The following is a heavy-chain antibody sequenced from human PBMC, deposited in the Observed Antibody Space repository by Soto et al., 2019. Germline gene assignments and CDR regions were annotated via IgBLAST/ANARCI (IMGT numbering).Heavy chain of an antibody. CDR3: TRSYDSSGYYRGAFDY. D-gene: IGHD3-22*01. CDR2: IYTSGST. J-gene: IGHJ4*02. Sequence: PSETLSLTCTVSGGSISSYYWSWIRQPAGKGLEWIGRIYTSGSTNYNPSLKGRVTMSVDTSKNQFSLKLSSVTAADTAVYYCTRSYDSSGYYRGAFDYWGQGTLVTVSS. V-gene: IGHV4-4*07. CDR1: GGSISSYY.